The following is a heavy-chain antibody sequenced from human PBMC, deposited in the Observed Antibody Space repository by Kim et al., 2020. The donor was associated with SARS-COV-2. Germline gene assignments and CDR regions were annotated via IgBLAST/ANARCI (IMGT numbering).Heavy chain of an antibody. D-gene: IGHD3-22*01. CDR2: ISSSSSYI. J-gene: IGHJ2*01. CDR3: ARDIQGGMIVVVKSYWYFDL. CDR1: GFTFSSYS. V-gene: IGHV3-21*01. Sequence: GGSLRLSCAASGFTFSSYSMNWVRQAPGKGLEWVSSISSSSSYIYYADSVKGRFTISRDNAKNSLYLQMNSLRAEDTAVYYCARDIQGGMIVVVKSYWYFDLWGRGTLVTVSS.